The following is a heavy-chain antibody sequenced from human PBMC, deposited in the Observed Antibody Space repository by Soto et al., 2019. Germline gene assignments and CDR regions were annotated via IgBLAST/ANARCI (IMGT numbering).Heavy chain of an antibody. CDR2: ISWDDDK. CDR3: AHIPNYYQYDWFDP. J-gene: IGHJ5*02. V-gene: IGHV2-5*02. Sequence: QITLKESGPTLVKPTQTLTLTCTFTGFSLTTLGVGVGWIRQPPGTAMECLALISWDDDKRYSPSLQSRLSFTKDTSKNQVVLTMTNVDPVDTATYYCAHIPNYYQYDWFDPWGQVTRVSVSS. D-gene: IGHD3-16*01. CDR1: GFSLTTLGVG.